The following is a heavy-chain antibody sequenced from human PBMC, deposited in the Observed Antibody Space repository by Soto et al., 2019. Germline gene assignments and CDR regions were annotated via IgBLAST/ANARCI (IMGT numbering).Heavy chain of an antibody. Sequence: GGSLRLSCVASGFTFSSYGMHWVRQAPGKGLEWVALIWYDEGTEYYADSVKGRFTISRDNSKNTLYLQMNSLRVEDTAVYYCARGWIMSIRPEFWGLGTLVTVSS. J-gene: IGHJ4*02. CDR1: GFTFSSYG. CDR3: ARGWIMSIRPEF. D-gene: IGHD2-2*03. CDR2: IWYDEGTE. V-gene: IGHV3-33*01.